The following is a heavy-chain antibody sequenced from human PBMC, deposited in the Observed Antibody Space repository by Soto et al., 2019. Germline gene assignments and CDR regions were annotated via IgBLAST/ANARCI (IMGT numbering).Heavy chain of an antibody. CDR3: ARHILPSGDEGKHFDY. J-gene: IGHJ4*02. Sequence: QLQLQESGPGLVKPSETLSLTCTVSGGSISSSSYYWGWIRQPPVKGLEWIGSIYYSGSTYYNPSLKSRVTIFVDTSKNQFSLKMSSVTAADTAVYYCARHILPSGDEGKHFDYWGQGTLVTVSS. V-gene: IGHV4-39*01. CDR2: IYYSGST. D-gene: IGHD5-12*01. CDR1: GGSISSSSYY.